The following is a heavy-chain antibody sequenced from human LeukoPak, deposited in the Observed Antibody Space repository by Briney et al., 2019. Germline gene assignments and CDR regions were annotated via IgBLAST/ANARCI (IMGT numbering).Heavy chain of an antibody. Sequence: GGSLRLSCTASGFTFSRYWIHWVRQAPGKGLEWVSRINPDGSTTTYADSVKGRFTISRDNAKNTVYLQMNSLRAEDTAVYYCARVLSGSWDWFDPWGQGTLVTVSS. V-gene: IGHV3-74*01. D-gene: IGHD3-22*01. CDR3: ARVLSGSWDWFDP. CDR2: INPDGSTT. J-gene: IGHJ5*02. CDR1: GFTFSRYW.